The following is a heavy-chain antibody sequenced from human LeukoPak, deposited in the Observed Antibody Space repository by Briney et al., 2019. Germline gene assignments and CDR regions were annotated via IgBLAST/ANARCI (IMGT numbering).Heavy chain of an antibody. CDR1: GFTFGDYA. Sequence: PGGSLRLSCAASGFTFGDYAMSWFRQAPGKGLEWVGFIRSKAYGGTTEYAASVKGRFTISRDDSKSIAYLQMNSLKTEDTAVYYCTRDIHPWPTHPHEYCSGGSCSKFDYWGQGTLVTVSS. D-gene: IGHD2-15*01. CDR3: TRDIHPWPTHPHEYCSGGSCSKFDY. CDR2: IRSKAYGGTT. V-gene: IGHV3-49*03. J-gene: IGHJ4*02.